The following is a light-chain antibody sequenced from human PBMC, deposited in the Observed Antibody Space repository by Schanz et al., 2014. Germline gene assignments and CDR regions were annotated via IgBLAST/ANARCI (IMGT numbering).Light chain of an antibody. J-gene: IGKJ1*01. Sequence: EIVLTQSPGTLSLSPGERATLSCRASQSVNSKFLAWYQQKPGQTPRLLIYGASSRATGIPDRFSGSGSGTDFKLNISSLGPEDFAVYYCQQYNNWPRTFGQGTKVDIK. CDR2: GAS. CDR3: QQYNNWPRT. CDR1: QSVNSKF. V-gene: IGKV3-20*01.